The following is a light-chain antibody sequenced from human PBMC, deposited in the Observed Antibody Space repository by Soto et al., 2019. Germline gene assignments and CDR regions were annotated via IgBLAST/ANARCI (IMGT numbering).Light chain of an antibody. V-gene: IGLV4-60*03. CDR2: LEGSGSY. Sequence: QLVLTQSSSASAYLGSSVKLTCTLSSGHSSYIIAWHQQQPGKAPRYLMKLEGSGSYNKGSGVPDRFSGSSSGADRYLTISNLQSVDEAEYYCETWDSNTRVFGGGTKLTVL. J-gene: IGLJ2*01. CDR3: ETWDSNTRV. CDR1: SGHSSYI.